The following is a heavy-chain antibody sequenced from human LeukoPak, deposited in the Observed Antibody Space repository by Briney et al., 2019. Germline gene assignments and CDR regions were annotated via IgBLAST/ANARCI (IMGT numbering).Heavy chain of an antibody. J-gene: IGHJ3*02. CDR1: GFSLSTSGMC. V-gene: IGHV2-70*11. D-gene: IGHD6-13*01. Sequence: ESGPTLVNPTQTLTLTCTFSGFSLSTSGMCVSWIRQPPGKALEWLARIDWDDDKYYSTSLKTRLTISKDTSKNQVVLTMTNMDPVDTATYYCARIDSSSWFGAFDIWGQGTMVTVSS. CDR3: ARIDSSSWFGAFDI. CDR2: IDWDDDK.